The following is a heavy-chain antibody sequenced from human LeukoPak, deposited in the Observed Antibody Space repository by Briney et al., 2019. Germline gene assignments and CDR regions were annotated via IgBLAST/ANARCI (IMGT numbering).Heavy chain of an antibody. Sequence: SETLSLTCTVSGGSISSGSYYWSWIRQPAGKGLEWIGRIYTSGSTNYNPSLKSRVTISVDTSKNQCSLKLSSVTAADTAVYYCARGNVVRGVIILFDVWGKGTAVTISS. CDR2: IYTSGST. CDR3: ARGNVVRGVIILFDV. V-gene: IGHV4-61*02. CDR1: GGSISSGSYY. J-gene: IGHJ6*04. D-gene: IGHD3-10*01.